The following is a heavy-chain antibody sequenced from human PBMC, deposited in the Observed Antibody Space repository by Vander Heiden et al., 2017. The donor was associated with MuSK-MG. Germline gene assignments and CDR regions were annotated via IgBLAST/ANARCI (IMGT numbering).Heavy chain of an antibody. D-gene: IGHD3-10*01. CDR3: ARDPYYGSGSYYIDFDY. J-gene: IGHJ4*02. V-gene: IGHV3-21*01. CDR1: GFTFSSYG. CDR2: ISSSSSYI. Sequence: VQLVESGGGLVKPGGSLRLSCAASGFTFSSYGMNWVRQAPGKGLEWVSSISSSSSYIYYADSVKGRFTISRDNAKNSLYLQMNSLRAEDTAVYYCARDPYYGSGSYYIDFDYWGQGTLVTVSS.